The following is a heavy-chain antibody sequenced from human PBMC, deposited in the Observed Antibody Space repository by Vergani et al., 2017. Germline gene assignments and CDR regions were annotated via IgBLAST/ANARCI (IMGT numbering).Heavy chain of an antibody. CDR3: ASCSSTSCYHSAFDI. CDR1: GFTFSSSG. D-gene: IGHD2-2*01. J-gene: IGHJ3*02. V-gene: IGHV3-30*03. CDR2: ISYEGSNK. Sequence: QVQLVESGGGVVQPGRSLRLSCAASGFTFSSSGMHWVRQAPGKGLEWVAVISYEGSNKYYADSVKGRFTISRDNSKNTLYLQMNSLRAEDTAVYYYASCSSTSCYHSAFDIWDQGTMVTVSS.